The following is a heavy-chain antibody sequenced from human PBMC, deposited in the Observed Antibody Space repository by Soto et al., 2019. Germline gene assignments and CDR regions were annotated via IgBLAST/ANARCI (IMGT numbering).Heavy chain of an antibody. CDR1: GDSFNDYA. CDR3: ATATGSTPGGRLDV. J-gene: IGHJ6*02. V-gene: IGHV1-69*01. Sequence: VQLEQSETEVRKPGSSVKLSCKTSGDSFNDYAISWVRQAPGQRLEWMGGIIPILNLVRYAEKFQGRVTISATDSTGTAYLEVTRLRSEDTAKYYCATATGSTPGGRLDVWGLGTKVSVSS. CDR2: IIPILNLV. D-gene: IGHD1-26*01.